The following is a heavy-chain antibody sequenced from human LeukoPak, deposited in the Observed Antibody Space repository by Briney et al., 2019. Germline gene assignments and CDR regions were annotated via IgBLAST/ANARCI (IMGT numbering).Heavy chain of an antibody. Sequence: NPGGSPRLSCAASGFSFNRYTMNWVRQAPGRGPEWVASVSSTGEYTYYGDSVKGRFTISRDNTESSLSLQMNSLRAEDTALYYCASPYSTSWNDAFDAWGRGTMVTVSS. D-gene: IGHD6-13*01. CDR1: GFSFNRYT. V-gene: IGHV3-21*04. CDR2: VSSTGEYT. J-gene: IGHJ3*01. CDR3: ASPYSTSWNDAFDA.